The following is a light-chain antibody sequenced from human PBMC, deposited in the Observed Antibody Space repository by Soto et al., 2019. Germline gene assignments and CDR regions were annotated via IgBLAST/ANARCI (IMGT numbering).Light chain of an antibody. J-gene: IGKJ5*01. CDR2: GAX. CDR1: TSVRHSY. CDR3: QQCRLCSRST. V-gene: IGKV3-20*01. Sequence: LTGAPGTLSLSAGARATINXRARTSVRHSYLAWCQQQPGKATRTXXXGAXRRATGIPERFSGSGSGTASALIISSLVPEASIVYDGQQCRLCSRSTFGQGTRLDI.